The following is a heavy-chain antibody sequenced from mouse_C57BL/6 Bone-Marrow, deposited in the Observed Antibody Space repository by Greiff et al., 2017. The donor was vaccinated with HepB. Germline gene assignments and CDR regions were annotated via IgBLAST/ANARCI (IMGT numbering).Heavy chain of an antibody. J-gene: IGHJ2*01. CDR1: GYAFSSSW. Sequence: QVHVKQSGPELVKPGASVKISCKASGYAFSSSWMNWVKQRPGKGLEWIGRIYPGDGDTNYNGKFKGKATLTADKSSSTAYMQLSSLTSEDSAVYFCARLGMGYYDYWGQGTTLTVSS. V-gene: IGHV1-82*01. CDR3: ARLGMGYYDY. D-gene: IGHD2-3*01. CDR2: IYPGDGDT.